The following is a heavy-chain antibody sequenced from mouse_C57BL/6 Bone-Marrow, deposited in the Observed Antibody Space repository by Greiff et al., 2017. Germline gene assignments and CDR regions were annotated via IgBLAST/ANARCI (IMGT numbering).Heavy chain of an antibody. J-gene: IGHJ4*01. CDR3: ARTYYYGSSYAMDY. D-gene: IGHD1-1*01. CDR2: ISSGSSTI. CDR1: GFTFSDYG. V-gene: IGHV5-17*01. Sequence: EVQRVESGGGLVKPGGSLKLSCAASGFTFSDYGMHWVRQAPEKGLEWVAYISSGSSTIYYADTVKGRFTISRDNAKNTLFLQMTRLRSEDTAMYYCARTYYYGSSYAMDYWGQGTSVTVSS.